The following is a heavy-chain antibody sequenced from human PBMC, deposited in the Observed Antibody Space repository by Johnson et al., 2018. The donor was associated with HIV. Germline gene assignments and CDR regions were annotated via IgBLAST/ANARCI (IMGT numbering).Heavy chain of an antibody. D-gene: IGHD1-7*01. V-gene: IGHV3-30*02. Sequence: QMHLVESGGGVVQPGGSLRLTCKASGFSFSNYAIHWVRQAPGKGLEWVTFIQFDGSENYYVDSVKGRLTISRDNAKNSLYLQMNSLRAEDTAVYYCAKVKLELRYDAFDIWGQGTMVTVSS. CDR1: GFSFSNYA. J-gene: IGHJ3*02. CDR3: AKVKLELRYDAFDI. CDR2: IQFDGSEN.